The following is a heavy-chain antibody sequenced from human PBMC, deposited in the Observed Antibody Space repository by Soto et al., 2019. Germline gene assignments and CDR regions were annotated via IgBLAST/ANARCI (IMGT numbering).Heavy chain of an antibody. CDR1: GFSFSSYE. J-gene: IGHJ4*02. Sequence: EVQLVESGGGLGQPGGCLRLSCAASGFSFSSYEMNGVRQAPGKRLEWISFIDTSDNTIYYADSVKGRFTISRDNAKNSLYRQMNRLRAEDTAVYYCARPGRGLVSYFGLGNGGQGTLVTVSS. CDR2: IDTSDNTI. V-gene: IGHV3-48*03. D-gene: IGHD3-10*01. CDR3: ARPGRGLVSYFGLGN.